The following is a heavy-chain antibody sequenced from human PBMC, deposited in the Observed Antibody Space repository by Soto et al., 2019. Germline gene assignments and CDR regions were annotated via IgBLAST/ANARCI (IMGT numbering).Heavy chain of an antibody. CDR2: IRSKAYGGTT. CDR1: GFTFGDYA. J-gene: IGHJ6*02. Sequence: GGSLRLSCPASGFTFGDYAMSWVRQAPGRGLEWVGFIRSKAYGGTTEYAASVKGRFTISRDDSKSIAYLQMNSLKTEDTAVYYCTSAHCSSTSCYTSYYYGMDVWGQGTTVTVSS. D-gene: IGHD2-2*02. V-gene: IGHV3-49*04. CDR3: TSAHCSSTSCYTSYYYGMDV.